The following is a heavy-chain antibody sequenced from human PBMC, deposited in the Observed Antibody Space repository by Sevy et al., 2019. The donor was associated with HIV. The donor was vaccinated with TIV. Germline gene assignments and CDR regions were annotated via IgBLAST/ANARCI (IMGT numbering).Heavy chain of an antibody. V-gene: IGHV4-61*01. Sequence: SETLSLTCTISGGSVSSGTYHWSWIRQPPGKGLEWIGYSSYSGSTKYNPSLMGRVTISGDTSSNQFFLKLSSVTAAHTAVYYCARDGNRAMFYLDQWGQGTLVTVSS. CDR2: SSYSGST. J-gene: IGHJ4*02. CDR1: GGSVSSGTYH. CDR3: ARDGNRAMFYLDQ. D-gene: IGHD5-18*01.